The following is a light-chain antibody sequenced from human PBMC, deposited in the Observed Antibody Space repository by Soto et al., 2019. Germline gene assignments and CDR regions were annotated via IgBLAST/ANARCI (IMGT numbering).Light chain of an antibody. CDR1: QDISSY. J-gene: IGKJ1*01. CDR3: QQYGSSPTWT. CDR2: AAS. V-gene: IGKV1-9*01. Sequence: IQLTQSPSSLSASVGDRVTITCRASQDISSYLAWYQQKPGKAPKALIYAASTLQSGVPSRFSGSGSGTDFTLTISRLEPEDFAVYYCQQYGSSPTWTFGQGTKVDIK.